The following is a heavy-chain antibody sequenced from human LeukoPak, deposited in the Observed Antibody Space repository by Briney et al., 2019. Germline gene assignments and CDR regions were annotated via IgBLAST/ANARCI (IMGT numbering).Heavy chain of an antibody. Sequence: GGSLRLSCAASGFTFSNYVMSWVRQAPGKGLGWVSGISGSDGITYHADSVKGRFTISRDNSKNTLYLQMNSLRAEDTAVYYCAKDSPPRIAAAGTMWPFDYWGQGTLVTVSS. CDR1: GFTFSNYV. CDR3: AKDSPPRIAAAGTMWPFDY. D-gene: IGHD6-13*01. V-gene: IGHV3-23*01. CDR2: ISGSDGIT. J-gene: IGHJ4*02.